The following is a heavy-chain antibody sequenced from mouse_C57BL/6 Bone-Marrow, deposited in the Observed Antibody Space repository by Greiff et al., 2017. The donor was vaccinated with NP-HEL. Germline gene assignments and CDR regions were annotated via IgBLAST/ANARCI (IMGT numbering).Heavy chain of an antibody. CDR1: GYTFTSYW. D-gene: IGHD5-1*01. Sequence: QVQLQQPGAELVMPGASVKLSCKASGYTFTSYWMHWVKQRPGQGLEWIGEIDPADSYTNYNQKFKGKTTLTVYKSSSTAYMQLSSLTSDDSAVYYCARSRSTSWFAYWGKGTLVTVSA. J-gene: IGHJ3*01. V-gene: IGHV1-69*01. CDR2: IDPADSYT. CDR3: ARSRSTSWFAY.